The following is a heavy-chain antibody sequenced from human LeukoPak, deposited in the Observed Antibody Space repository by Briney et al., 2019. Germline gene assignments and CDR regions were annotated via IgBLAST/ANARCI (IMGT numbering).Heavy chain of an antibody. CDR1: GYTFTSYG. CDR2: ISAYNGNT. V-gene: IGHV1-18*04. J-gene: IGHJ4*02. D-gene: IGHD3-10*01. Sequence: ASVKVSCKASGYTFTSYGISWVRQAPGQGLEWMGWISAYNGNTNYAQKLQGRVTMTTDTSTSTAYMELRSLRSDDTAVYYCARDKPVRGVIISPLDYWGQGTLVTVSS. CDR3: ARDKPVRGVIISPLDY.